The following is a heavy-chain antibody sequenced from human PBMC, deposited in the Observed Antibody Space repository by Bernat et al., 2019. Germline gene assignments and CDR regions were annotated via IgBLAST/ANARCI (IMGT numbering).Heavy chain of an antibody. D-gene: IGHD3-22*01. CDR1: GYTFTSYG. J-gene: IGHJ1*01. CDR2: ISAYNGNT. V-gene: IGHV1-18*01. CDR3: ARDAYDSSGYSNRRLLYFQH. Sequence: QVQLVQSGAEVKKPGASVKVSCKASGYTFTSYGISWVRQAPGQGLEWMGWISAYNGNTNYAQKLQGIVTMTTDTSTSTAYMELRSLRSDDTAVYYCARDAYDSSGYSNRRLLYFQHWGQGTLVTVSS.